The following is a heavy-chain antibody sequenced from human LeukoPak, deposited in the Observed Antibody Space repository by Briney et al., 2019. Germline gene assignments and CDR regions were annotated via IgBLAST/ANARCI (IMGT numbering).Heavy chain of an antibody. J-gene: IGHJ3*02. CDR3: ARRNDFGI. CDR2: IYYSGNT. Sequence: SETLSLTCTVSGGSISGDHWNCIRQPPGKGLEWIGYIYYSGNTNYNPSLKSRVTISVDTSKNQFSLKLNSVTAADTAVYYCARRNDFGIWGQGTMVTVSS. V-gene: IGHV4-59*08. CDR1: GGSISGDH.